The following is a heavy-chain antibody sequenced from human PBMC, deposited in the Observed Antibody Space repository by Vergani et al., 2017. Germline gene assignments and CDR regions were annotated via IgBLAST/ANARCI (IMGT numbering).Heavy chain of an antibody. D-gene: IGHD2-15*01. Sequence: EVHLEESGGGLVQPGGSLRLSCAASGFTFGDYYMAWIRLAPGNGLDWVASIKRDGTETFYVDSVKGRFTISRDNAKTTLYLQMNSLRDEDRGVHYCARISGGSAPYLHYWGQGTLVTVAS. J-gene: IGHJ1*01. CDR2: IKRDGTET. V-gene: IGHV3-7*01. CDR3: ARISGGSAPYLHY. CDR1: GFTFGDYY.